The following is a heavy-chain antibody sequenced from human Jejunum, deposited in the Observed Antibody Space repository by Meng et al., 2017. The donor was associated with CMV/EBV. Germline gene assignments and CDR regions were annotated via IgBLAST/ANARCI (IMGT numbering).Heavy chain of an antibody. V-gene: IGHV1-46*01. D-gene: IGHD4/OR15-4a*01. CDR3: AKEGVLYGMDV. Sequence: KASGYIFTDYYIHWVRQAPGQGLEWMALNNPSGYNTNYTQKFQGRITVTRDTSTRTVYMELNNLTFEDTAVYYCAKEGVLYGMDVWGQGTTVTVSS. CDR2: NNPSGYNT. CDR1: GYIFTDYY. J-gene: IGHJ6*02.